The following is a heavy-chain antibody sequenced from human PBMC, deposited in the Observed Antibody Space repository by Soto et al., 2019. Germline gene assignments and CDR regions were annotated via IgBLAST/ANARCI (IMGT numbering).Heavy chain of an antibody. Sequence: QVQLVESGGGVVQPGRSLRLSCAASGFSFITYGMNWVRQAPGKGLEWVAVISYDGSKKYYADSVKGRFTISRDNSKNMVYLQMNSLRGEDTAVYYCAKDFEKSFDYWGQGTLVTVSS. CDR2: ISYDGSKK. CDR1: GFSFITYG. CDR3: AKDFEKSFDY. V-gene: IGHV3-30*18. J-gene: IGHJ4*02.